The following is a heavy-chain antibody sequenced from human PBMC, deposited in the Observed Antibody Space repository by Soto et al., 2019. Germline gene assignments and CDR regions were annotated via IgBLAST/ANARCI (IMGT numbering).Heavy chain of an antibody. J-gene: IGHJ4*02. D-gene: IGHD6-6*01. V-gene: IGHV4-59*01. CDR2: IYYSGST. Sequence: SETLSLTCTVSGGSISSYYWSWIRQPPGKGLEWIGYIYYSGSTNYNPSLKSRVTLSVDTSKHQFSLKLSSVTAADTAVYYCASAGPYSSSSPGYTFDYWGQGTLVTVSS. CDR1: GGSISSYY. CDR3: ASAGPYSSSSPGYTFDY.